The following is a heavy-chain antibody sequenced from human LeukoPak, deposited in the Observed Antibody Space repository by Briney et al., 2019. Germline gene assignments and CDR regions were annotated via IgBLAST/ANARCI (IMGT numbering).Heavy chain of an antibody. V-gene: IGHV1-46*01. CDR2: INPSGGST. CDR3: ARVDYDSSGYGGSFGY. CDR1: GYTFTSYY. J-gene: IGHJ4*02. D-gene: IGHD3-22*01. Sequence: GASVKVSYKASGYTFTSYYMHWVRQAPGQGLEWMGIINPSGGSTSYAQKFQGRVTMTRDMSTSTVYMELSSLRSEDTAVYYCARVDYDSSGYGGSFGYWGQGTLVTVSS.